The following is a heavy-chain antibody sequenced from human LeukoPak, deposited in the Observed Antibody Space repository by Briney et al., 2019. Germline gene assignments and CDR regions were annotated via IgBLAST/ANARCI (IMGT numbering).Heavy chain of an antibody. Sequence: GGSLRLSCAASGFTFSDYTMNWVRQAPGKGLEWVAVISDDGSNDFYAHSVKGRFTISRDNSKNILYLQMNSLRPEDTAVYYCARGEWRRLRGGEFDYWGQGTLVPVSS. V-gene: IGHV3-30*03. CDR1: GFTFSDYT. D-gene: IGHD5-12*01. CDR2: ISDDGSND. J-gene: IGHJ4*02. CDR3: ARGEWRRLRGGEFDY.